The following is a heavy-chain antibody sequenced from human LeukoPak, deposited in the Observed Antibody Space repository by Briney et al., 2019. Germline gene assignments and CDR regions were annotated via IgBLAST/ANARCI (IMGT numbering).Heavy chain of an antibody. CDR3: AATYYYDSSGYDAFDI. D-gene: IGHD3-22*01. Sequence: ASVKVSCKASGYTFTGYYMHWVRQAPGQGLEWMGRINPNSGGTNYAQEFQGRVTMTRDTSISTAYMELSRLRSDDTAVYYCAATYYYDSSGYDAFDIWGQGTMVTVSS. CDR2: INPNSGGT. J-gene: IGHJ3*02. CDR1: GYTFTGYY. V-gene: IGHV1-2*06.